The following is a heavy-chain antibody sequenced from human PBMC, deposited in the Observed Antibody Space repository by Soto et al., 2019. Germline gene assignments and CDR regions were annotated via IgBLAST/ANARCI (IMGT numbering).Heavy chain of an antibody. V-gene: IGHV1-69*13. J-gene: IGHJ6*02. CDR3: ARDVSITVVRGVTGMDV. Sequence: SVKVSCKASGGTFSSYAISWVRQAPGQGFEWMGGIIPIFGTANYAQKFQGRVTITADESTSTAYMELSSLRSEDTAVYYCARDVSITVVRGVTGMDVWGQGTTVTVSS. CDR2: IIPIFGTA. CDR1: GGTFSSYA. D-gene: IGHD3-10*01.